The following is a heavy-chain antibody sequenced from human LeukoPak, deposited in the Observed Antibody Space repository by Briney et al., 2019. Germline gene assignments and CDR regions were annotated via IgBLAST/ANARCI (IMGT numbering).Heavy chain of an antibody. Sequence: ASVKVSCKASGYTFTGYYMHWVRQAPGQGLEWMGWINPNSGGTNYAQKFQGRVTMTRDTSISTAYMELSRLRSDDTAVYYCARSNARVVPAAMPMGYWGQGTLVTVSS. D-gene: IGHD2-2*01. J-gene: IGHJ4*02. CDR2: INPNSGGT. CDR1: GYTFTGYY. CDR3: ARSNARVVPAAMPMGY. V-gene: IGHV1-2*02.